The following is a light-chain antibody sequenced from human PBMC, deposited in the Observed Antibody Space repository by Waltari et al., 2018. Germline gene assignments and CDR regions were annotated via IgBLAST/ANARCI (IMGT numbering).Light chain of an antibody. CDR2: GAP. CDR3: QHYLRLPVT. V-gene: IGKV3-20*01. CDR1: QSGSRAF. J-gene: IGKJ1*01. Sequence: IVLTQSPGPLSLSLGERATVSCRPSQSGSRAFAWNQQKPGQAPRLLIYGAPTRATGIPDRFSGSGAWTDVRLTISRLGPDDLAVYYCQHYLRLPVTFGQGTTVEI.